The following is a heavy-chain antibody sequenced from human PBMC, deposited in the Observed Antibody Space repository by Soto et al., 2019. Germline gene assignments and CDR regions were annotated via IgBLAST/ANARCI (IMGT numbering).Heavy chain of an antibody. V-gene: IGHV4-30-4*01. D-gene: IGHD3-22*01. CDR2: IYFSGST. CDR1: GGSVSSGDYY. J-gene: IGHJ4*02. Sequence: SETLSLTCTVSGGSVSSGDYYWSWIRQPPGKGLEWIGYIYFSGSTYYNPSLKSRVTISVDTSKNQFSLKLSSVTAADTAVYYCARVGDYYDKRPFDYWGQGTLVTAPQ. CDR3: ARVGDYYDKRPFDY.